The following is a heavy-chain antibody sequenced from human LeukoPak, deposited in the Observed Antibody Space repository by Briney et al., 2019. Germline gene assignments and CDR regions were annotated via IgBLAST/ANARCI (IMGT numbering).Heavy chain of an antibody. Sequence: ASVKVSCKASGYTFTSYYMHWVRQAPGQGLEWMGIIDPNGYNTLYAQKFQGRVTMTRDTSTIQGRVTMTRGTSKSTVYMELSSLRSEDTAVYYCARGIGSGYDLGFDYWGQGTLVTVSS. CDR1: GYTFTSYY. J-gene: IGHJ4*02. V-gene: IGHV1-46*01. CDR3: ARGIGSGYDLGFDY. D-gene: IGHD5-12*01. CDR2: IDPNGYNT.